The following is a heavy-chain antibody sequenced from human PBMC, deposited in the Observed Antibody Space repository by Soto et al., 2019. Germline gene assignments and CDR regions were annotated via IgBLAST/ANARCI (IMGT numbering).Heavy chain of an antibody. D-gene: IGHD6-19*01. CDR1: GASISSGGYY. V-gene: IGHV4-31*03. CDR3: ARDGRGRGIAVAGRCWYVDL. J-gene: IGHJ2*01. Sequence: QVQLQESGPGLVKPSQTLSLTCTVSGASISSGGYYWNWIRQHPGKGLEWIGYIYYSGSTYYNPYLKGRFTTSVYTSKNELSLKLSSGTAADTAVYYCARDGRGRGIAVAGRCWYVDLWGRGTLVTVSS. CDR2: IYYSGST.